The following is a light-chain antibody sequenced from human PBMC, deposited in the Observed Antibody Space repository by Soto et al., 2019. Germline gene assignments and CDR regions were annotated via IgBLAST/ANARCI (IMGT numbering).Light chain of an antibody. CDR3: QSYDNSLRVL. CDR1: RSSIGSGFD. J-gene: IGLJ2*01. Sequence: QSVLTQPPSVSGAPGQSVTIPCTGSRSSIGSGFDVHWYQQVPGTAPKLLIFGNNNRPSGVPDRFSGSKSGSSASLAIAGLQAEDEADYFCQSYDNSLRVLFGGGTKVTVL. V-gene: IGLV1-40*01. CDR2: GNN.